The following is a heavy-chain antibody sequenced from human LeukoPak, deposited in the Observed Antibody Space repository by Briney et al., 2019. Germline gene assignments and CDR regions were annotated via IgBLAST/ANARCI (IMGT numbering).Heavy chain of an antibody. J-gene: IGHJ6*03. CDR3: ARSRITRTPRVGYYYYYMDV. CDR2: INPNSGGT. V-gene: IGHV1-2*04. CDR1: GYTFTGYY. Sequence: GASVKVSCKASGYTFTGYYMHWVRQAPGQGLEWMGWINPNSGGTNYAQKFQGWVTMTRDTSISTAYMELSRLRSDDTAVYYCARSRITRTPRVGYYYYYMDVWGKGTTVTVSS. D-gene: IGHD1-20*01.